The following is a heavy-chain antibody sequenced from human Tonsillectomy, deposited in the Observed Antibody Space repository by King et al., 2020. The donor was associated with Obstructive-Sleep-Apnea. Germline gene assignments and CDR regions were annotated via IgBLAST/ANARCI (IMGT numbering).Heavy chain of an antibody. D-gene: IGHD5-18*01. CDR3: ARELGYAVDQYYFDY. Sequence: VQLQESGPGLVKPSETLSLTCSVSGYSISSGYYWGWIRQPPGKGLEWIGSIYHTGSSYYNPSLRSRVTISVDTSKNQFSLRLSSVTAADTAVYYCARELGYAVDQYYFDYWGQGSLVTVSS. CDR2: IYHTGSS. J-gene: IGHJ4*02. V-gene: IGHV4-38-2*02. CDR1: GYSISSGYY.